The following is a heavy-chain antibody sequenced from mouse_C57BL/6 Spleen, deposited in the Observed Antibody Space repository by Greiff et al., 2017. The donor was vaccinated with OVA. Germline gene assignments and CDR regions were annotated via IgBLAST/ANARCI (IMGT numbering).Heavy chain of an antibody. CDR2: FYPGSGSI. CDR1: GYTFTEYT. CDR3: ARHEERYYGSSYPYYAMDY. Sequence: LVEPGASVKLSCKASGYTFTEYTIHWVKQRSGQGLEWIGWFYPGSGSIKYNEKFKDKATLTADKSSSTVYMELSRLTSEDSAVYFCARHEERYYGSSYPYYAMDYWGQGTSVTVSS. D-gene: IGHD1-1*01. V-gene: IGHV1-62-2*01. J-gene: IGHJ4*01.